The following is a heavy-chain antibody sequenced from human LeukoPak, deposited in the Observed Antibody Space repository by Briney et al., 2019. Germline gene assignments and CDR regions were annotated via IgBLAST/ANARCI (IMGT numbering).Heavy chain of an antibody. CDR3: AKDASSTFYYMDV. J-gene: IGHJ6*03. Sequence: PGGSLRLSCAASGFTFSSYAMSSVRQAPERGREWVSPIRGRGGATYYADSVKGRFTNSRDNSKNTLYLQMNSLRAEDTAVYYCAKDASSTFYYMDVWGKGTTVTVSS. CDR1: GFTFSSYA. D-gene: IGHD3-16*01. CDR2: IRGRGGAT. V-gene: IGHV3-23*01.